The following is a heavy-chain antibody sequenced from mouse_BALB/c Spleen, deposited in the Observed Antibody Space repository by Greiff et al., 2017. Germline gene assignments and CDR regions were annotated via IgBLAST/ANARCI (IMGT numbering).Heavy chain of an antibody. CDR1: GFSFTSYW. CDR3: SRWGAFDY. J-gene: IGHJ2*01. Sequence: VQLQESGAELAKPGASVTMSCKASGFSFTSYWMHWVKQRPGPGLEWIGYINPSTGYTEYNQKFKDKATLTADKSSSTAYMQLSSLTSEDSEVYNFSRWGAFDYWGQGTTLTVSS. V-gene: IGHV1-7*01. CDR2: INPSTGYT.